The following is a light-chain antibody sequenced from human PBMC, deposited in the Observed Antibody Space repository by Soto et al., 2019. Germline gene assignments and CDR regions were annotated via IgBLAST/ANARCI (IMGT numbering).Light chain of an antibody. CDR1: QSINRH. Sequence: EIVLTQSPATLSLSPGERAALSCRASQSINRHLAWYRQKPGQAPRLLICDASNRATGIPARFSGSGSGTDFTLTISSLEPEDFGLYYCQQYNNWPSWTFGKGTKVDIK. CDR3: QQYNNWPSWT. V-gene: IGKV3-11*01. CDR2: DAS. J-gene: IGKJ1*01.